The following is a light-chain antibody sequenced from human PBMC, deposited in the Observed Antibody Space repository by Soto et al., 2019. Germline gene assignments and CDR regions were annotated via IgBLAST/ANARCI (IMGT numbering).Light chain of an antibody. Sequence: DIQMTQSPSTLSASVGDRVTITCRASQSISSWVAWYQQKLGKAPKLLIYKASSLESGVPSRFSGSGSGTDFALTMSSLQPDDLATYYCQQYNSDPYTFGQGTKLEIK. CDR1: QSISSW. V-gene: IGKV1-5*03. CDR2: KAS. J-gene: IGKJ2*01. CDR3: QQYNSDPYT.